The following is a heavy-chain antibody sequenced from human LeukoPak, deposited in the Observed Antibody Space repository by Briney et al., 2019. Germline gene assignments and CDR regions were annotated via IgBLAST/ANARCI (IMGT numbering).Heavy chain of an antibody. D-gene: IGHD1-26*01. J-gene: IGHJ4*02. V-gene: IGHV1-69*13. CDR2: ITPIFDTP. CDR3: ARGPPPLYSGSYRPLDH. CDR1: GGTFSNDS. Sequence: WASVKVSCKVSGGTFSNDSITWVRQAPGQGLEWVGGITPIFDTPNYAPKLQGRLTINADGSTSTVYMELRSLRSEDTAVYFCARGPPPLYSGSYRPLDHWGQGTLVTVSS.